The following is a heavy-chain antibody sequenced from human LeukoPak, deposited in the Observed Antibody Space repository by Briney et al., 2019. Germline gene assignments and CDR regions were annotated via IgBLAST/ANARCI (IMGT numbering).Heavy chain of an antibody. J-gene: IGHJ4*02. CDR3: VKSGYNRFDY. V-gene: IGHV3-23*01. D-gene: IGHD5-24*01. CDR2: ISGSGGST. Sequence: GGSLRLSCVASGFTFSTYAMSWVRQAPGKGLEWVSTISGSGGSTYYADSVKGRFTISRDNSKNTLYLQMNSLRADDTAVYYCVKSGYNRFDYWGQGALVTVSS. CDR1: GFTFSTYA.